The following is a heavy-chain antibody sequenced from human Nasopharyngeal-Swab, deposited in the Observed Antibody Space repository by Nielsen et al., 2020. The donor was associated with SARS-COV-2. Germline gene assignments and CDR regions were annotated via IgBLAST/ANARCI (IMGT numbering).Heavy chain of an antibody. Sequence: WIRQPPGKGLEWIGYIYYSGSTNYNPSLKSRVTISVDTSKNQFSLKLSSVTAADTAVYHCARTYRYYDSSGYRFFYYFDYWGQGTLVTVSS. D-gene: IGHD3-22*01. CDR3: ARTYRYYDSSGYRFFYYFDY. J-gene: IGHJ4*02. CDR2: IYYSGST. V-gene: IGHV4-59*01.